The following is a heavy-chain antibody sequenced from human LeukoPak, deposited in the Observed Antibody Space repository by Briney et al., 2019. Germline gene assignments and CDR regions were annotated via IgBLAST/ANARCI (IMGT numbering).Heavy chain of an antibody. CDR3: AKDLVGRWTWDH. J-gene: IGHJ4*02. D-gene: IGHD1-1*01. CDR2: IHPSDGDT. V-gene: IGHV1-46*01. CDR1: GYIFTSAL. Sequence: ASVKVSCEASGYIFTSALIHWVRQAPGQEFEWMGKIHPSDGDTNYAQKFQGRVTMTRDSSTTTVYMEVSSLRSEDTAVYYCAKDLVGRWTWDHWGQGTPLTVSS.